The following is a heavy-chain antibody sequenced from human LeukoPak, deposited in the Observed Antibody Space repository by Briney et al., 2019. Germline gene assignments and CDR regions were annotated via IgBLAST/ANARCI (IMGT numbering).Heavy chain of an antibody. D-gene: IGHD6-13*01. J-gene: IGHJ6*02. CDR1: GGPISSSSYY. Sequence: SETLSVTCTVSGGPISSSSYYWGWIRQPPGEGLKWIGSIYYRGSTYYNPSLKSRVTISVDTSKNQFSLKLSSVTAADTAVYYCARQGGSYSSSWYRYYYYGMDVWGQGTTVTVSS. CDR2: IYYRGST. CDR3: ARQGGSYSSSWYRYYYYGMDV. V-gene: IGHV4-39*01.